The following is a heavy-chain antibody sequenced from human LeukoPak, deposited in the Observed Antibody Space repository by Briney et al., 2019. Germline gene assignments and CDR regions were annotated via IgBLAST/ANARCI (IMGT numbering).Heavy chain of an antibody. J-gene: IGHJ3*02. CDR2: INHSGST. CDR3: ARRPYGRITMIVVASGRYAFDI. Sequence: EPGGSLRLSCAASGFTFSSYAMSWVRQAPGKGLEWIGEINHSGSTNYNPSLKSRVTISVDTSKNQFSLKLSSVTAADTAVYYCARRPYGRITMIVVASGRYAFDIWGQGTMVTVSS. V-gene: IGHV4-34*01. CDR1: GFTFSSYA. D-gene: IGHD3-22*01.